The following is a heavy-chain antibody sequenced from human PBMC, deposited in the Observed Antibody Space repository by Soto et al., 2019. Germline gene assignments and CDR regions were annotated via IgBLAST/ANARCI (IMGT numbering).Heavy chain of an antibody. CDR1: GGSVRTSSYY. J-gene: IGHJ4*02. CDR2: IYYSGST. D-gene: IGHD3-10*01. CDR3: ASKSPSYYYGSGSYQ. V-gene: IGHV4-39*01. Sequence: QLRLQESGPGLVKPSETLSLTCTVSGGSVRTSSYYWGWIRQPPGKGLEWIGSIYYSGSTYYNPSLKSRVTRSVDTSKNQFSLKLSSVTAADTAVYYCASKSPSYYYGSGSYQWGQVTLVTVSS.